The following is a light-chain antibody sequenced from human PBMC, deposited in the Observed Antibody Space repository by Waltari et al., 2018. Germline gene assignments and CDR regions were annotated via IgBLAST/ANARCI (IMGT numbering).Light chain of an antibody. V-gene: IGKV4-1*01. Sequence: DIVLTQSPDSLAVSLGERATINCKSSQSVLYSPNNTNYLGWFQQKTGQPPKLLIYWASMRESGVPDRFSGSGSGTDFTLTISSLQAEDVAVYYCQQYHSVPRTFGQGTKVEI. CDR1: QSVLYSPNNTNY. CDR3: QQYHSVPRT. J-gene: IGKJ1*01. CDR2: WAS.